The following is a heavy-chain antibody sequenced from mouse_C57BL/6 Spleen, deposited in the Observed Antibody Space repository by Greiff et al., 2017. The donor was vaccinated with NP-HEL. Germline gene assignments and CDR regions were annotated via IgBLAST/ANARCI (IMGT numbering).Heavy chain of an antibody. D-gene: IGHD2-1*01. CDR3: AYYGNYEYFDV. CDR2: IDPSDSYT. Sequence: QVQLKQSGAELVMPGASVKLSCKASGYTFTSYWMHWVKQRPGQGLEWIGEIDPSDSYTNYNQKFKGKSTLTVDKSSSTAYMQLSSLTSEDSAVYYCAYYGNYEYFDVWGTGTTVTVSS. CDR1: GYTFTSYW. J-gene: IGHJ1*03. V-gene: IGHV1-69*01.